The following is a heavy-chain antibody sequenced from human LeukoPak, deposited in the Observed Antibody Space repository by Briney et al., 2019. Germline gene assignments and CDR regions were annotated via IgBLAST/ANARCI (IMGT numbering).Heavy chain of an antibody. CDR1: GYTFIGYY. Sequence: ASVKVSCKASGYTFIGYYMHWVRQAPGQGLEWMGWISAYNGNTNYAQKLQGRVTMTTDTSTSTAYMELRSLRSDDTAVYYCARKFLYYDSSGYYGYWGQGTLVTVSS. D-gene: IGHD3-22*01. CDR3: ARKFLYYDSSGYYGY. CDR2: ISAYNGNT. J-gene: IGHJ4*02. V-gene: IGHV1-18*04.